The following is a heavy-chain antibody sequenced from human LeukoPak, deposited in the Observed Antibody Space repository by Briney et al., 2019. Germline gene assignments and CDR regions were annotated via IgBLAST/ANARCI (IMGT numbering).Heavy chain of an antibody. V-gene: IGHV4-4*07. J-gene: IGHJ4*02. D-gene: IGHD5-18*01. CDR1: GGSISSYY. CDR3: AGSWIQLWLGPRGDFDY. CDR2: IYTSGST. Sequence: SATLSLTCTVSGGSISSYYWSWIRQPAGKGLEWIGRIYTSGSTNYNPSLKSRVTMSVDTSKNQFSLKLSSVTAADTAVYYRAGSWIQLWLGPRGDFDYWGQGTLVTVSS.